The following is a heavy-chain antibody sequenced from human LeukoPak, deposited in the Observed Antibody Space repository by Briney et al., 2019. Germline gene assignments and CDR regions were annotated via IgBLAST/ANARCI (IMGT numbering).Heavy chain of an antibody. CDR2: IYTSGNT. CDR3: ARVGSPYHFDY. V-gene: IGHV4-4*07. D-gene: IGHD2-2*02. J-gene: IGHJ4*02. Sequence: SETLSLTCTASGGSINNYYWSWIRQPAGKGLEWIGCIYTSGNTNYNPSLKSRVTMSVDTSKNQFSLKLSSVTAADTAVYYCARVGSPYHFDYWGKGTLVTVSS. CDR1: GGSINNYY.